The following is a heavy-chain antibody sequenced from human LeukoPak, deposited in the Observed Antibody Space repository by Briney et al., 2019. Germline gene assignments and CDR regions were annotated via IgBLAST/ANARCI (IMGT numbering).Heavy chain of an antibody. J-gene: IGHJ4*02. D-gene: IGHD3-22*01. Sequence: GGSLRLSCTASGFIFSDYAMHGVRQAPGKGLEGVAVISYDGSNKYYADSVKGRFTISRDNSKNTLYLQMNSLRAEDTAVYYCARERMLANYYDSSGYSLDYWGQGTLVTVSS. CDR1: GFIFSDYA. V-gene: IGHV3-30*19. CDR2: ISYDGSNK. CDR3: ARERMLANYYDSSGYSLDY.